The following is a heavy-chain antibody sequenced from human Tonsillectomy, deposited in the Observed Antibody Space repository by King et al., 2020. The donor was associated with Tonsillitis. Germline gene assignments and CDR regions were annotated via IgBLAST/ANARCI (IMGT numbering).Heavy chain of an antibody. Sequence: VQLVESGAEVKKPGSSVKVSCKASGGTFSTHAFTWVRQAPGLGLEWMGGIIPISGTAKYAQKFQDRISITADSSTSTTYMELSSLGSEDTAMYFCARDLHCGGDCYFDYWGPGTLVTVSS. D-gene: IGHD2-21*02. V-gene: IGHV1-69*06. CDR1: GGTFSTHA. CDR3: ARDLHCGGDCYFDY. J-gene: IGHJ4*02. CDR2: IIPISGTA.